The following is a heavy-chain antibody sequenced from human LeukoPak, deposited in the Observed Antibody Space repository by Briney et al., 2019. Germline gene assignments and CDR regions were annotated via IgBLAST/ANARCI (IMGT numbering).Heavy chain of an antibody. J-gene: IGHJ4*02. Sequence: GGSLRLSCAASGFTFSSYSMNWVRQAPGKGLEWVSSISSSSSYIYYAVPVKGRFTISRDNAKNSLYLQMNSLRAEDTTVYYCARSGSYFFDYWGQGTLVTVSS. CDR3: ARSGSYFFDY. D-gene: IGHD1-26*01. V-gene: IGHV3-21*01. CDR1: GFTFSSYS. CDR2: ISSSSSYI.